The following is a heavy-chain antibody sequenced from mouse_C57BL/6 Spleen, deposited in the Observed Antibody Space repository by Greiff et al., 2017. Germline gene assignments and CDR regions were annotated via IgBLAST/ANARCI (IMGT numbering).Heavy chain of an antibody. CDR3: ARGTGSGAMDY. CDR1: GYTFTDYN. D-gene: IGHD4-1*01. J-gene: IGHJ4*01. CDR2: INPNNGGT. V-gene: IGHV1-18*01. Sequence: VQLQQSGPELVKPGASVKIPCKASGYTFTDYNMDWVKQSHGKSLEWIGDINPNNGGTIYNQKFKGKATLTVDNSSSTAYMELRSLTSEDTAVYYCARGTGSGAMDYWGQGTSVTVSS.